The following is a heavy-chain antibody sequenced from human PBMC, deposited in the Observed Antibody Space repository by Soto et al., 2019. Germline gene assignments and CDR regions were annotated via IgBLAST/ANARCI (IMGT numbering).Heavy chain of an antibody. CDR1: GFTFDDYA. J-gene: IGHJ4*02. CDR2: ISWNSGSI. Sequence: EVQLVESGGGLVRPGRSLRLSCAASGFTFDDYAMHWVRQAPGKGLEWVSGISWNSGSIGYADSVKGRFTISRDNAKNSLYLQMNSLRAEDTALYYCAKDTKAYYGSGSYFDYWGQGTLVTVSS. CDR3: AKDTKAYYGSGSYFDY. D-gene: IGHD3-10*01. V-gene: IGHV3-9*01.